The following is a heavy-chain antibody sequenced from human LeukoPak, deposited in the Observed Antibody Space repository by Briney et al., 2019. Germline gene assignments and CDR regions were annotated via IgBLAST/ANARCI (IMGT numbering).Heavy chain of an antibody. CDR3: ASSATSYYDFWSGYSFDY. CDR2: IIPIFGTA. V-gene: IGHV1-69*13. J-gene: IGHJ4*02. CDR1: GGTFSSYA. Sequence: SVKVSCKASGGTFSSYAISWVRQAPGQGLEWMGGIIPIFGTANYAQKFQGRVTITADESTSTAYMELSSLRSEDTAVYYCASSATSYYDFWSGYSFDYWGQGTLVTVS. D-gene: IGHD3-3*01.